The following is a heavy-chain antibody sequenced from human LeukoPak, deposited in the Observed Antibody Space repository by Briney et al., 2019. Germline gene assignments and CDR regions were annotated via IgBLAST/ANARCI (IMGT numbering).Heavy chain of an antibody. CDR3: ARGIEVYDSGGHYFDY. CDR2: IYYSGST. Sequence: KPSETLSLTCTVSGGSMNGYYWSWLRQPPGKGLEWIGYIYYSGSTNYNPSLKSRVTISVDTSKNQFSLKLSSVTAADTAVYYCARGIEVYDSGGHYFDYWGREPWSPSPQ. CDR1: GGSMNGYY. D-gene: IGHD3-22*01. V-gene: IGHV4-59*01. J-gene: IGHJ4*02.